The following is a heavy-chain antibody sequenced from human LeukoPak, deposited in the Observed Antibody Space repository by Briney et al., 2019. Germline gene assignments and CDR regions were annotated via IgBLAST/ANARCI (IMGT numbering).Heavy chain of an antibody. D-gene: IGHD6-13*01. CDR3: AKDHGSSDWYYFDY. Sequence: GGSLRLSCGASGFVFDDYDMHWVRQAPGKGLEWVAFIHYDGSNNYYADSVKGRFTISRDNSKNTLYLQMNTLRADDAAVYYCAKDHGSSDWYYFDYWGQGTLVTVSS. J-gene: IGHJ4*02. V-gene: IGHV3-30*02. CDR2: IHYDGSNN. CDR1: GFVFDDYD.